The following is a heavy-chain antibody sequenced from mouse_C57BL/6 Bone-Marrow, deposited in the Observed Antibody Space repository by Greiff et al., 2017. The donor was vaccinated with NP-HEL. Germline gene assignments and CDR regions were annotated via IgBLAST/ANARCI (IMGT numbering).Heavy chain of an antibody. Sequence: QVQLQQSGPGLVQPSQSLSITCTVSGFSLTSYGVHWVRQSPGKGLEWLGVIWSGGSTDYNAAFISRLSISKDNSKSQVFFKMNSLQADDTAIYYCASVFITDAMDYWGQGTSVTVSS. D-gene: IGHD1-1*01. CDR1: GFSLTSYG. CDR3: ASVFITDAMDY. V-gene: IGHV2-2*01. CDR2: IWSGGST. J-gene: IGHJ4*01.